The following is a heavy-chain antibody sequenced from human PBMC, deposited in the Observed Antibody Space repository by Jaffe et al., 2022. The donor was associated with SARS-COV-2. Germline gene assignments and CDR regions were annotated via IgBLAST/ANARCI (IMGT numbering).Heavy chain of an antibody. CDR3: AKSGRVSSDY. CDR1: GFTFSSYT. CDR2: ISGSGGST. D-gene: IGHD3-3*01. V-gene: IGHV3-23*04. Sequence: EVQLVESGGVLVQPGGSLRLSCAASGFTFSSYTMSWVRQAPGKGLEWVSAISGSGGSTYYTDSVKGRFIISRDNSKNTLYLQMNSLRAEDTAVYYCAKSGRVSSDYWGQGTLVTVSS. J-gene: IGHJ4*02.